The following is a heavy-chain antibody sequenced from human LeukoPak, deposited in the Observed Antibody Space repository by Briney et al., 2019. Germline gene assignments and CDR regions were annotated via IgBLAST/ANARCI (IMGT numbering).Heavy chain of an antibody. J-gene: IGHJ4*02. CDR3: ARAPEWLIFDY. CDR2: IHGGGGT. Sequence: GGSLRLSCAASGFTVSNKYMSWVRQAPGKGLEWVSFIHGGGGTYYADSVKGRFTISRHNSKNTLYLQMNSLRAEDTAVYYCARAPEWLIFDYWGQGTLVTVSS. V-gene: IGHV3-53*04. CDR1: GFTVSNKY. D-gene: IGHD6-19*01.